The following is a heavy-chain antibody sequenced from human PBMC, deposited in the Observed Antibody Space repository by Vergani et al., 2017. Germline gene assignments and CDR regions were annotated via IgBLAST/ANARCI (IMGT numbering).Heavy chain of an antibody. CDR1: GGTFSSYA. Sequence: QVQLVQSGAEVKKPGSSVKVSCKASGGTFSSYAISWVRQAPGKGLEWMGGIIPIFGTANYAQKGQGRVTITADESTSTAYMELSSLRSEDTAVYYCARDAVHLTTVTTISGWWRYGMDVWGQGTTVTVSS. CDR3: ARDAVHLTTVTTISGWWRYGMDV. V-gene: IGHV1-69*01. CDR2: IIPIFGTA. J-gene: IGHJ6*02. D-gene: IGHD4-17*01.